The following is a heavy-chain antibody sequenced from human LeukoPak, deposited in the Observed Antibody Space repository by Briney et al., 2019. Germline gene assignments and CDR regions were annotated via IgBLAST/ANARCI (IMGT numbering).Heavy chain of an antibody. CDR2: IHYSEST. CDR3: ARDVYGDPFDY. J-gene: IGHJ4*02. Sequence: PTETLSLTCTVSGGSISTYYWSWIRQPPGKGVEWIGYIHYSESTIYNPSLKSRVAISVDTSKSQFSLKLTSVTAADTAVYYCARDVYGDPFDYWGQGTLVTVSS. D-gene: IGHD4-17*01. CDR1: GGSISTYY. V-gene: IGHV4-59*01.